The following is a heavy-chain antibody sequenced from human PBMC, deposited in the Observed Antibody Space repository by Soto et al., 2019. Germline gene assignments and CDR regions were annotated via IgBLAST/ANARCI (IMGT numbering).Heavy chain of an antibody. CDR2: ISGSGGSA. D-gene: IGHD6-19*01. V-gene: IGHV3-23*01. CDR3: VREASGWYSRGSFDF. CDR1: GFSFSNYS. Sequence: GGSLRLSGAASGFSFSNYSMNWVRQAPGKGLEWVSVISGSGGSASYADSVQGRFTISRDNSNNTLYLQMNSLRAEDTAIYSCVREASGWYSRGSFDFLGRGTMVTVSS. J-gene: IGHJ3*01.